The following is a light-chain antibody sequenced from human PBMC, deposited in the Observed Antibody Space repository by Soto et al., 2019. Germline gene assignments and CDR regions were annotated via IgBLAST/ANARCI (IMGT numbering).Light chain of an antibody. J-gene: IGLJ1*01. V-gene: IGLV1-44*01. CDR2: TDD. Sequence: QSALAQPLSVSGTPLQRVTISCSGSSSNIGKHTVNWFQQLLGAAPKPLFYTDDQRRSGVPDRFSASKSGTSASLAISGLQSEDEADYYCAAWDASLSGHVFGPGTKVTVL. CDR3: AAWDASLSGHV. CDR1: SSNIGKHT.